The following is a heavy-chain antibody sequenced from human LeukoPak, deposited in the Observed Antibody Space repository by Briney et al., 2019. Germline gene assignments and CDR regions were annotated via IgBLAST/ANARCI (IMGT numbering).Heavy chain of an antibody. D-gene: IGHD3-10*01. Sequence: PGESLKFSCKGSGYSFTSYWIGWVRQMPGKGLEWMGIMWPGDSDTRYSPSFEGQVTISADKSISTAYLQWSSLKASDTAIYYCVSPRSGVGIDYWGQGTLVTVSS. V-gene: IGHV5-51*01. CDR3: VSPRSGVGIDY. CDR2: MWPGDSDT. CDR1: GYSFTSYW. J-gene: IGHJ4*02.